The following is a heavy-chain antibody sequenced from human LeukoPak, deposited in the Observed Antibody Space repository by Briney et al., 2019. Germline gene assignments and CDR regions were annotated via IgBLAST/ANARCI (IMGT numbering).Heavy chain of an antibody. CDR2: IYYSGST. D-gene: IGHD6-13*01. CDR3: ASSLSSSWYPIYYY. CDR1: VGSISSHY. V-gene: IGHV4-59*11. J-gene: IGHJ4*02. Sequence: PSETLSLTYIVSVGSISSHYWSWIRQPPRKGLEWVGYIYYSGSTNYNPSLKSRVTISVDTSKHQFSLKLSSVTAADTAVYYCASSLSSSWYPIYYYWGQGTLVTVSS.